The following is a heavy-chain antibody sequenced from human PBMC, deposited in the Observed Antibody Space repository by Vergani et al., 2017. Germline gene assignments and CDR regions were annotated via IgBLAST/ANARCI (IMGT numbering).Heavy chain of an antibody. D-gene: IGHD2-2*01. CDR2: LIPILCIA. V-gene: IGHV1-69*02. J-gene: IGHJ6*02. CDR1: GGTFSSYT. CDR3: ARQGYCSSTSCYGYDYYYGMYV. Sequence: QVQLLQSGAEVKKPGSSVKVSCKASGGTFSSYTISWVRQAPGQGLEWMGRLIPILCIANYAQKFQGRVTITADKSTSTAYMELSSLRSDDTAVYYCARQGYCSSTSCYGYDYYYGMYVWGQGTTVTVSS.